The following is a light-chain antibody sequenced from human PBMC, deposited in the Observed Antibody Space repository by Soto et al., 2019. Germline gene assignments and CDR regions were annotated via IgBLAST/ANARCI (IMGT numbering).Light chain of an antibody. J-gene: IGKJ4*01. V-gene: IGKV1-39*01. CDR2: AAS. CDR3: QQSYSTPRT. Sequence: DIQMTQAPPSLSASVGDRVTITCRASQSITSYLNWYQQKPGKAPKLLIYAASSLQSGVPSKFTGSGSGTDFTLTISSLQPEDFATYYCQQSYSTPRTFGGGTKAEIK. CDR1: QSITSY.